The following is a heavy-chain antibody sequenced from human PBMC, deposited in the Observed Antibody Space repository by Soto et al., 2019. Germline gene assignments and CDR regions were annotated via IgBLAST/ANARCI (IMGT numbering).Heavy chain of an antibody. V-gene: IGHV3-30-3*01. Sequence: GGSLRLSCAASGFTFSSYAMHWVRQAPGKGLEWVAVISYDGSNKYYADTVKGRFTISRDNSKIRLYLQMNSLRAEDTAVYYCARVRVPAAHLYYGMDVWGQGTSVTVSS. CDR2: ISYDGSNK. D-gene: IGHD2-2*01. CDR1: GFTFSSYA. CDR3: ARVRVPAAHLYYGMDV. J-gene: IGHJ6*02.